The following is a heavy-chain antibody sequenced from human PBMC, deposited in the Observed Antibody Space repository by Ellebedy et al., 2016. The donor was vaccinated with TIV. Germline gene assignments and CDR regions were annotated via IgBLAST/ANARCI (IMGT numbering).Heavy chain of an antibody. J-gene: IGHJ4*02. CDR2: IIPILGIA. V-gene: IGHV1-69*04. CDR3: ATDHQLQYYFDY. CDR1: GGTFSSYA. D-gene: IGHD4-23*01. Sequence: SVKVSXXASGGTFSSYAISWVRQAPGQGLEWMGRIIPILGIANYAQKFQGRVTMTEDTSTDTAYMELSSLRSEDTAVYYCATDHQLQYYFDYWGQGTLVTVSS.